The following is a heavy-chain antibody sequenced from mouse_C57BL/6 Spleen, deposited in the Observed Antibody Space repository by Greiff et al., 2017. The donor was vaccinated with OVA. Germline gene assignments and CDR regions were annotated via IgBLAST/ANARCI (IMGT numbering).Heavy chain of an antibody. D-gene: IGHD2-4*01. CDR3: ARRGYDYDYYAMDY. V-gene: IGHV1-59*01. CDR1: GYTFTSYW. CDR2: IDPSDSYT. Sequence: QVQLQQPGAELVRPGTSVKLSCKASGYTFTSYWMHWVKRRPGQGLEWIGVIDPSDSYTNYNQKFKGKATLTVDTSSSTAYMQLSSLTSEDSAVYYCARRGYDYDYYAMDYWGQGTSVTVSS. J-gene: IGHJ4*01.